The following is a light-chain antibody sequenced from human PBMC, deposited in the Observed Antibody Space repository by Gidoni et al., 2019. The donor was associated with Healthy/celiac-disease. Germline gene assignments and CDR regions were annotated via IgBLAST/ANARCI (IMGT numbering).Light chain of an antibody. CDR2: WAS. Sequence: DIVMTHSPHSLAVSLGERATINCKSSQSVLYSSNNKNYLAWYQQKPGQPPKLLIYWASTRESGVPDRFSGSGSGTDFTLTISSLQAEDVAVYYCQQYYSTPQTFGQGTKVEIK. J-gene: IGKJ1*01. CDR1: QSVLYSSNNKNY. V-gene: IGKV4-1*01. CDR3: QQYYSTPQT.